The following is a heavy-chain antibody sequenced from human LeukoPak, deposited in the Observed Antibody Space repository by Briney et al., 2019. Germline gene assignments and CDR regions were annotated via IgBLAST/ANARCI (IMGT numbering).Heavy chain of an antibody. D-gene: IGHD4-23*01. Sequence: SETLSLTCTVSGGSISSSSYYWDWIRQPPGKGLEWIGSIYYSGSTYYNPSLKSRVTISVDTSKNQFSLKLSSVTAADTAVYYCARASGGNSDWYFDLWGRGTLVTVSS. CDR3: ARASGGNSDWYFDL. CDR1: GGSISSSSYY. J-gene: IGHJ2*01. V-gene: IGHV4-39*07. CDR2: IYYSGST.